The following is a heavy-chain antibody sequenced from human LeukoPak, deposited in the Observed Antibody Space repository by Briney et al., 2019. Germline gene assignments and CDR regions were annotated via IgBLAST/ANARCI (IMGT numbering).Heavy chain of an antibody. J-gene: IGHJ4*02. Sequence: TGGSLRLSCAASGFTFSSYAMSWVRQAPEKGLEWVSAISGSGGSTYYADSVKGRFTISRDNSKNTLYLQMNSLRAEDTAVYYCAKDCSGGSCYDYWGQGTLVTVSS. CDR3: AKDCSGGSCYDY. CDR2: ISGSGGST. CDR1: GFTFSSYA. V-gene: IGHV3-23*01. D-gene: IGHD2-15*01.